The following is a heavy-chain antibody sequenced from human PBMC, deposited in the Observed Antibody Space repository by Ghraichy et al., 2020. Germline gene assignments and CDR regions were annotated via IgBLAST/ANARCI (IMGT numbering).Heavy chain of an antibody. D-gene: IGHD4-17*01. CDR3: ASPTTVTYYYYYMDV. CDR2: IIPIFGTA. CDR1: GGTFSSYA. Sequence: SVKVSCKASGGTFSSYAISWVRQAPGQGLEWMGGIIPIFGTANYAQKFQGRVTITADESTSTAYMELSSLRSEDTAVYYCASPTTVTYYYYYMDVWGKGTTVTVSS. V-gene: IGHV1-69*13. J-gene: IGHJ6*03.